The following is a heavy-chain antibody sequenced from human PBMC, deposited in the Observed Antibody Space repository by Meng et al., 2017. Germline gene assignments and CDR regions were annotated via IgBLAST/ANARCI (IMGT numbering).Heavy chain of an antibody. CDR1: GGTFRSYA. CDR2: IIPIFDTA. Sequence: QGQMGQSGGELKKHGSSVEVSCKASGGTFRSYAISWVREARGIGLEWVGGIIPIFDTANYAQKFPGRVTITADESTSTAYMELSSLRSEDTAVYYCARDIQPSYFDYCGQGTLVTVSS. V-gene: IGHV1-69*01. J-gene: IGHJ4*02. CDR3: ARDIQPSYFDY.